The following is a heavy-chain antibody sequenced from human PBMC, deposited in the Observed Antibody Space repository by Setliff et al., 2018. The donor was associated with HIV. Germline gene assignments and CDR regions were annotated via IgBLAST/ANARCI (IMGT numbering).Heavy chain of an antibody. D-gene: IGHD3-3*01. CDR3: ARHPYGVFDY. V-gene: IGHV3-7*01. CDR2: IDQDGTAT. Sequence: GGSLRLSCAVSGFTFSSYPMTWVRQAPGKGLEWVANIDQDGTATSYVDSVQGRFTISRDNAQNSLYLQLNSLRAEDTGVCHCARHPYGVFDYWGQGTLVTVSS. CDR1: GFTFSSYP. J-gene: IGHJ4*02.